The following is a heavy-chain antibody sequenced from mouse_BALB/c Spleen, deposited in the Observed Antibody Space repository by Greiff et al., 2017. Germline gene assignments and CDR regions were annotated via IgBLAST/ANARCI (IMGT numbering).Heavy chain of an antibody. CDR1: GFTFSSFG. J-gene: IGHJ4*01. V-gene: IGHV5-17*02. Sequence: EVKLVESGGGLVQPGGSRKLSCAASGFTFSSFGMHWVRQAPEKGLEWVAYISSGSSTIYYADTVKGRFTISRDNPKNTLFLQMTSLRSEDTAMYYCARYGKRAMDYWGQGTSVTVSP. CDR2: ISSGSSTI. CDR3: ARYGKRAMDY. D-gene: IGHD2-1*01.